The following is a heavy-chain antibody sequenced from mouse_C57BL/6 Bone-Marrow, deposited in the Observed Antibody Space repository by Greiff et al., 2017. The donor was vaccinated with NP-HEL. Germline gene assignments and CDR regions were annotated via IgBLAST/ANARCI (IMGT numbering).Heavy chain of an antibody. Sequence: EVMLVESGGGLVQPKGSLKLSCAASGFSFNTYAMNWVRQAPGKGLEWVARIRSKSNNYATYYADSVKDRFTISRDDSESMLYLQMNNLKTEDTAMYYCVRQGYYGLFDYWGQGTTLTVSS. CDR3: VRQGYYGLFDY. V-gene: IGHV10-1*01. CDR2: IRSKSNNYAT. CDR1: GFSFNTYA. J-gene: IGHJ2*01. D-gene: IGHD1-1*01.